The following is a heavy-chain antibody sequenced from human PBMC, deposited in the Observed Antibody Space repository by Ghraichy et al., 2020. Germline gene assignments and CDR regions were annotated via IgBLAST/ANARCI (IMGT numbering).Heavy chain of an antibody. CDR1: GGSISSSTYY. Sequence: SETLSLTCTVSGGSISSSTYYWGWIRQPPGKGLEWIGSIYYSGSTDYTPSLKSRVSISVDTSKNQFSLKLSSVTAADTAVYYCARRTRKTGDEFDFWGQGTKVTVSS. CDR2: IYYSGST. CDR3: ARRTRKTGDEFDF. V-gene: IGHV4-39*01. J-gene: IGHJ3*01. D-gene: IGHD7-27*01.